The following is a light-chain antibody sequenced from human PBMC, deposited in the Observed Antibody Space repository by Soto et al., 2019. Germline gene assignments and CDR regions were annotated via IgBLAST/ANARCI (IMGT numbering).Light chain of an antibody. Sequence: QSVLTQPASVSGSPGQSITISCTGTSGDVGGYKYVSWYQQHTGKAPKLMIYEVSNRPSGVSNRFSGSKSGNTASLTISGLQAEDEADYYCSSYTSSSPYFFGTGTKLTVL. V-gene: IGLV2-14*01. CDR1: SGDVGGYKY. J-gene: IGLJ1*01. CDR3: SSYTSSSPYF. CDR2: EVS.